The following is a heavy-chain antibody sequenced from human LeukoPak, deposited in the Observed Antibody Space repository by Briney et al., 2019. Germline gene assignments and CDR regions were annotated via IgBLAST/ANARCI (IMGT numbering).Heavy chain of an antibody. CDR3: VGRGY. J-gene: IGHJ4*02. CDR1: GYTFISSD. CDR2: MNTNSGNT. Sequence: ASVKVSCKASGYTFISSDINWVRQATGQGLEWMGWMNTNSGNTGYPQKFQGRVTITRNTSISTAYMELSSLRSEETAVYYCVGRGYWGQGTLVTVSS. V-gene: IGHV1-8*03. D-gene: IGHD2-15*01.